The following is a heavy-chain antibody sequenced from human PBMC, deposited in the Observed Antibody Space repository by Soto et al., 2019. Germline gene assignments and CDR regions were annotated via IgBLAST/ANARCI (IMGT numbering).Heavy chain of an antibody. CDR2: INAGNGNT. V-gene: IGHV1-3*01. CDR1: GYTFTSYA. CDR3: ARSILHSSGYPWGYYFDY. D-gene: IGHD6-19*01. Sequence: ASVKVSCKASGYTFTSYAMHWVRQAPGQRLEWMGWINAGNGNTKYSQKFQGRVTITRDTSASTAYMELSSLRSEDTAVYYCARSILHSSGYPWGYYFDYWGQGTLVTVSS. J-gene: IGHJ4*02.